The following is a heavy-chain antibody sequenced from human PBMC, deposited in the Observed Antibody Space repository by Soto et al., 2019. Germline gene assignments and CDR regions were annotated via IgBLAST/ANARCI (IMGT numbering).Heavy chain of an antibody. CDR1: GFSFSCCA. CDR3: AKDRIWGLGYCSGGSCYSAFDI. CDR2: ISNTAGYT. Sequence: GGSLRLSCAASGFSFSCCAMSWVRQAPGKGLEWVSAISNTAGYTDYADSVKGRFTISRDNSKNTLYLQMNSLRAEDTAVYYCAKDRIWGLGYCSGGSCYSAFDIWGQGTMVTVSS. J-gene: IGHJ3*02. D-gene: IGHD2-15*01. V-gene: IGHV3-23*01.